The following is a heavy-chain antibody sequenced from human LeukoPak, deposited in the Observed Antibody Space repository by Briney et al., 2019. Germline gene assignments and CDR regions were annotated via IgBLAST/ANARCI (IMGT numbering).Heavy chain of an antibody. V-gene: IGHV4-59*05. CDR1: GGSISPYC. CDR2: IYYSGST. D-gene: IGHD6-19*01. Sequence: SETLSLTCSVSGGSISPYCWSWIRQPPGKGLEWIGSIYYSGSTYYNPSLKSRVTISVDTSKNQFSLKLSSVTAADTAVYYCARAIAVAGPAIYYFDYWGQGTLVTVSS. J-gene: IGHJ4*02. CDR3: ARAIAVAGPAIYYFDY.